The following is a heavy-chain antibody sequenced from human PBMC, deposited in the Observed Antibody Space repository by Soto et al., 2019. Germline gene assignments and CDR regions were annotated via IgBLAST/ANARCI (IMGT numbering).Heavy chain of an antibody. CDR1: GGSISSYY. Sequence: QVQLQESGPGLVKPSETLSLTCTVSGGSISSYYWSWIRQPPGKGLEWIGYIYYSGSTNYNPSLKSRVTISVDTSKNQFSLKLSSVTAADTAVYYCARGNTIFGVVIIGFDIWGQGTMVTVSS. V-gene: IGHV4-59*01. CDR2: IYYSGST. J-gene: IGHJ3*02. D-gene: IGHD3-3*01. CDR3: ARGNTIFGVVIIGFDI.